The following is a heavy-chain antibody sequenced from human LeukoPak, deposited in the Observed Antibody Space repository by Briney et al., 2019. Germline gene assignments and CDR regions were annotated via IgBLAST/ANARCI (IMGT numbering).Heavy chain of an antibody. CDR1: GGSIRSSY. Sequence: SETLSLTCTVPGGSIRSSYWSWIRQPPGKGLGGCGYIDYTGSTNYNPSLKSRVTISVDTSKNQFSLNLSSVTAADTAMYYCARWGMTTMARVDCWGQGTLVTVSS. J-gene: IGHJ4*02. V-gene: IGHV4-59*01. D-gene: IGHD4-23*01. CDR3: ARWGMTTMARVDC. CDR2: IDYTGST.